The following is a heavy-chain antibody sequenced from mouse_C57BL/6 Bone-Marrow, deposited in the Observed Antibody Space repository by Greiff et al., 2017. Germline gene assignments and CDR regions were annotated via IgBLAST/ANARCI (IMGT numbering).Heavy chain of an antibody. J-gene: IGHJ4*01. CDR2: IDPSDSYT. D-gene: IGHD2-5*01. CDR1: GYTFTSYW. CDR3: AREGDSNYYAMDY. Sequence: VQLQQPGAELVMPGASVKLSCKASGYTFTSYWMHWVKQRPGQGLEWIGEIDPSDSYTNYNQKFKGKSTLTVDKSSSTAYMQLSSLTSEDSAVYYCAREGDSNYYAMDYGGQGTAVTVSS. V-gene: IGHV1-69*01.